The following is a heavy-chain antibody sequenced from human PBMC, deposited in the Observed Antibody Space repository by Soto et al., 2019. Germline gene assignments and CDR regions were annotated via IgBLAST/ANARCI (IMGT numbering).Heavy chain of an antibody. CDR1: DGSISSDGYS. CDR3: ARAKRYCSGGTCYYYYYGLDV. CDR2: IYHSGIT. Sequence: PSETLSLTCTVSDGSISSDGYSWTWIRQPPGTAMEWIGYIYHSGITYYNPSLQSRVTISLDSSKNQFSLKLSSVAAADAAVYYCARAKRYCSGGTCYYYYYGLDVWGQGTTVTVSS. V-gene: IGHV4-30-2*01. D-gene: IGHD2-15*01. J-gene: IGHJ6*02.